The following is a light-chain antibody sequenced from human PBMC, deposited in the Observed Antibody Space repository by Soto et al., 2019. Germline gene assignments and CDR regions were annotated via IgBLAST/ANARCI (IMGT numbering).Light chain of an antibody. V-gene: IGKV3-11*01. CDR1: QSVSSY. CDR2: DAS. Sequence: EIVLTQSPATLSLSPGERATLSCRASQSVSSYLAWYQQKPGQAPRLLIYDASNRATGIPARFSGSGSGTDFTLTISSLEPEDFVVYYCQQRSNWPPYTFGQGIRLEIK. J-gene: IGKJ2*01. CDR3: QQRSNWPPYT.